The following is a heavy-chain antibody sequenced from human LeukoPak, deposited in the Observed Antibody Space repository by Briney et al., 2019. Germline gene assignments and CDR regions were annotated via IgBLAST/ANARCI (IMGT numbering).Heavy chain of an antibody. D-gene: IGHD1-1*01. V-gene: IGHV4-59*10. CDR2: IYSSGSS. J-gene: IGHJ4*02. Sequence: PSETLSLTCAVYGGSFSGYYWSWIRQPAGKGLEWIGRIYSSGSSNYNPSLKSRVTMSVDTSKNQFSLKLSSVTAADTAVYYCARGRYGGIIDYWGQGTLVTVSS. CDR3: ARGRYGGIIDY. CDR1: GGSFSGYY.